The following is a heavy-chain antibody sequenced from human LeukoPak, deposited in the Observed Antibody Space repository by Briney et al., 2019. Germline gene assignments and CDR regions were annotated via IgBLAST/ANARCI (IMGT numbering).Heavy chain of an antibody. Sequence: GRSLRLSCAASGFSFDDYAMHWVRQAPGKGLEWVSGINWNSAKIGYADSVKGRFKISRDNAKNSLYLQMNSLRAEDTAVYFCTREAAAGIDYWGQGTLVTVSS. J-gene: IGHJ4*02. V-gene: IGHV3-9*01. CDR2: INWNSAKI. CDR1: GFSFDDYA. D-gene: IGHD6-13*01. CDR3: TREAAAGIDY.